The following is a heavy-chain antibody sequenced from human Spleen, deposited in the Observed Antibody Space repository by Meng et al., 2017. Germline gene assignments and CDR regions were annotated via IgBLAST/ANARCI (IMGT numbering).Heavy chain of an antibody. J-gene: IGHJ4*02. D-gene: IGHD3-10*01. V-gene: IGHV1-18*01. Sequence: SVKVSCKGSGYTFTSYAISWVRQAPGQGLEWMGWISAYSGKTNYAQKVQGRVTATTDTYTSTAYMELRSLRSDDAAVYYCARVSLGGTDYYGAGSYFLWGQGTLVTVSS. CDR2: ISAYSGKT. CDR1: GYTFTSYA. CDR3: ARVSLGGTDYYGAGSYFL.